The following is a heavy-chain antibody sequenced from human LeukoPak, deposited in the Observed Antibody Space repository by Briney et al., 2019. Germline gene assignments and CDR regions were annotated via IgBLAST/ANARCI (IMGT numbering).Heavy chain of an antibody. D-gene: IGHD6-19*01. CDR1: GFTFSSYG. CDR3: AKDKYSSGRYYFDY. V-gene: IGHV3-30*02. CDR2: IRYDGSNK. J-gene: IGHJ4*02. Sequence: GGSLRLSCAASGFTFSSYGMHWVRQAPGKGLEWVAFIRYDGSNKYYADSVKGRFTISRDNSKNTLYLQMNSLRAEDTAVYYCAKDKYSSGRYYFDYWGQGTLVTVSS.